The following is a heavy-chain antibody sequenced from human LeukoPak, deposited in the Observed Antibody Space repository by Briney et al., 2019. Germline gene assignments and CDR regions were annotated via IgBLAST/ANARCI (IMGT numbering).Heavy chain of an antibody. D-gene: IGHD7-27*01. J-gene: IGHJ3*02. V-gene: IGHV3-30-3*01. CDR1: GFTFSTYD. CDR3: ARGNWGSLFDAFDI. Sequence: GGSLRLSCAASGFTFSTYDMHWVRQAPGKGLEWVAVISYHGNDNYYANSVEGRFTISRDNSKNTLYLQMNSLRPEDTAVYYCARGNWGSLFDAFDIWGQGTMVTVSS. CDR2: ISYHGNDN.